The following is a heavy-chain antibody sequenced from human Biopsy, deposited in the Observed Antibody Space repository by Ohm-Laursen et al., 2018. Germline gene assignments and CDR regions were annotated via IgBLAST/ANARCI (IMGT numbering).Heavy chain of an antibody. V-gene: IGHV1-69*01. CDR3: ARGPHSRSHSCFDY. D-gene: IGHD1-26*01. Sequence: SSVKVSRNASGGTFINYAISWVRQAPGQGLERMGGIIPMFGTANYAQMFQGRVTISADESTSTSYMELSSLTTEDTAIYYCARGPHSRSHSCFDYWGRGTLVTVSS. CDR1: GGTFINYA. CDR2: IIPMFGTA. J-gene: IGHJ4*02.